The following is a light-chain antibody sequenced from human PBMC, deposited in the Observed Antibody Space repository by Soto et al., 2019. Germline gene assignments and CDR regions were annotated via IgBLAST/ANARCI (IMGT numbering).Light chain of an antibody. CDR2: DAS. Sequence: IVFTLSPAPPSLSSGERAPLSCRASQSVSNYLAWYQQKPGQAPRLLIYDASNRATGIPARFSGSGSGTDFTLTISSLEPEDFAVYYCQQRSYWPRTFGQGTKVDIK. V-gene: IGKV3-11*01. J-gene: IGKJ1*01. CDR1: QSVSNY. CDR3: QQRSYWPRT.